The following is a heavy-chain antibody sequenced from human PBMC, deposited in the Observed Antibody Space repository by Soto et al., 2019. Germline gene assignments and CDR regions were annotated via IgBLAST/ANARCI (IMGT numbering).Heavy chain of an antibody. CDR1: GYSFTSYW. V-gene: IGHV5-51*01. J-gene: IGHJ5*02. Sequence: GESLKISCKGSGYSFTSYWIGWVRQMPGKGLEWLGIIYPGDSDTRYSPSFQGQVTISADKSISTAYLQWSSLKASDTAMYYCATAAGLYCTNGVCYFGWFDPWGQGTLVTVS. CDR3: ATAAGLYCTNGVCYFGWFDP. D-gene: IGHD2-8*01. CDR2: IYPGDSDT.